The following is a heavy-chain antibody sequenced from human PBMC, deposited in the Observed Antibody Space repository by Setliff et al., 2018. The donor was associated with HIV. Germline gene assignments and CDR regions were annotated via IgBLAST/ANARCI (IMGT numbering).Heavy chain of an antibody. J-gene: IGHJ4*02. CDR3: ARERRVDIAVVPAAKGTFDY. D-gene: IGHD2-2*01. CDR2: IIPILGIA. Sequence: SVKVSCKASGDTFNNCAVTWVRQAPGQGLEWMGGIIPILGIANYAQKFQDRVTITADKSTSTAYMELSSLRSEDTAVYFCARERRVDIAVVPAAKGTFDYWGQGTLVTVSS. CDR1: GDTFNNCA. V-gene: IGHV1-69*10.